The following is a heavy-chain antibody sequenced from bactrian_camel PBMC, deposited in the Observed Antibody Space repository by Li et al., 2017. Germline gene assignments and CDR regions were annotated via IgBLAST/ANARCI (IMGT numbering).Heavy chain of an antibody. V-gene: IGHV3S53*01. CDR1: GYTPRLC. J-gene: IGHJ4*01. CDR2: ISTGGRT. D-gene: IGHD6*01. Sequence: VQLVESGGGSAQAGGSLRLSCVASGYTPRLCMGWFRQAPGKEREGVAAISTGGRTRYTDSVKGRFTISQDNTKNTMYLQMNSLKPEDTAMYYCARGSRWYPDWGQGTQVTVS. CDR3: ARGSRWYPD.